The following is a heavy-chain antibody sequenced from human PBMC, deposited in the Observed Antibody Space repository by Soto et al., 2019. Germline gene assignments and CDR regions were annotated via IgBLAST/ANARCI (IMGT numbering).Heavy chain of an antibody. CDR2: IYYSGST. Sequence: SETLSLTCTVSGGSISSGGYYWSWIRQHPGKGLEWIGYIYYSGSTYHNPSLKSRVTISVDTSKNQFSLKLSSVAAADTAVYYCASAAYDSSGYYYLDYWGQGTLVTVPS. CDR1: GGSISSGGYY. CDR3: ASAAYDSSGYYYLDY. V-gene: IGHV4-31*03. J-gene: IGHJ4*02. D-gene: IGHD3-22*01.